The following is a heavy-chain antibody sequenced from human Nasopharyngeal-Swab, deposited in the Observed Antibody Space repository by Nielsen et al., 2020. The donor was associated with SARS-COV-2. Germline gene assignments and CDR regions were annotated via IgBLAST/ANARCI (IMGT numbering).Heavy chain of an antibody. J-gene: IGHJ6*02. CDR2: ISYDGINK. CDR3: AKEGPGMFGVVGLDV. V-gene: IGHV3-30*18. Sequence: WIHQPPGKGLEWVAVISYDGINKYNADSVKGRFTISRDNSKDTLYLQMNSLRPEDTAVYTCAKEGPGMFGVVGLDVWGQGTTVTVSS. D-gene: IGHD3-3*01.